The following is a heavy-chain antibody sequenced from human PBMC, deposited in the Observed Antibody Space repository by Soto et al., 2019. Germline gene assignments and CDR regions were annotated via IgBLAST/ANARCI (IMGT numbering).Heavy chain of an antibody. Sequence: SETLSLTCTVSGGSISSGDYYWSWIRQPPGKGLEWIGYIYYSGSTYYNPSLKSRVTISVDTSKNQFSLKLSSVTAADTVVYYCARDRSYCSSTSCYNWFDPWGQGTLVTVSS. V-gene: IGHV4-30-4*01. CDR3: ARDRSYCSSTSCYNWFDP. J-gene: IGHJ5*02. CDR1: GGSISSGDYY. CDR2: IYYSGST. D-gene: IGHD2-2*01.